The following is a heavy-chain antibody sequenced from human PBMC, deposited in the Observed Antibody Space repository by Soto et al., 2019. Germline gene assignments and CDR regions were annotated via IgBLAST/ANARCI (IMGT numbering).Heavy chain of an antibody. CDR1: GFSFEDYT. CDR2: ISLDGGIT. Sequence: GGSLRLSCAASGFSFEDYTMHWVRQGPGKGPEWISLISLDGGITDYSDSVKGRFISSRDNSKNSLFLEMNSLTSEDAAMYFCARDSYDILTGQKRYFDFWGQGTLVTAPQ. V-gene: IGHV3-43*01. CDR3: ARDSYDILTGQKRYFDF. J-gene: IGHJ4*02. D-gene: IGHD3-9*01.